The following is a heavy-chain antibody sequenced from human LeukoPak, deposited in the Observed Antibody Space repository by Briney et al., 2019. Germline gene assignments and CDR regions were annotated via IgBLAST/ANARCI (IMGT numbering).Heavy chain of an antibody. CDR2: ISASGGST. D-gene: IGHD2/OR15-2a*01. J-gene: IGHJ4*02. CDR3: AKVTRFLMYFFDY. CDR1: GFTFSSYA. V-gene: IGHV3-23*01. Sequence: GGALRLSCAASGFTFSSYAMSWVRPAPGKGLEWVSTISASGGSTYYADSVKGRFTTSRDSSKNTLYLQMNSLRAEDTAVYYCAKVTRFLMYFFDYWGRGTLVTVSS.